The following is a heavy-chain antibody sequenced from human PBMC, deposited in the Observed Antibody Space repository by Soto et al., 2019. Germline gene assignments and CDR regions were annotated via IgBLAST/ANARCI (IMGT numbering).Heavy chain of an antibody. CDR1: GFTFSGAS. CDR2: ISSGSSDT. V-gene: IGHV3-21*01. Sequence: GGSLRLSCEASGFTFSGASMNWVRQVLGNGLEWVASISSGSSDTWYADSAKGRFIISRDNAQNSLFLQMNTLRPEDTAMYYCARVAYWGPGT. J-gene: IGHJ4*02. CDR3: ARVAY.